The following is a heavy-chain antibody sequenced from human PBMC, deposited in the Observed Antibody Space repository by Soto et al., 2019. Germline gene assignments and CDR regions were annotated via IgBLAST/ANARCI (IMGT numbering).Heavy chain of an antibody. J-gene: IGHJ4*02. D-gene: IGHD2-15*01. CDR2: IDYSGNN. V-gene: IGHV4-39*07. CDR1: GGSITSSGSA. CDR3: ARGVGYCSGGSCYGNDY. Sequence: SETLSLTCTASGGSITSSGSAWGGIRQSPGKGLEWIGTIDYSGNNYYIPSLKSRITISVDTSKNQFSLKLSSVTAADTAVYYCARGVGYCSGGSCYGNDYWGQGTPVTVSS.